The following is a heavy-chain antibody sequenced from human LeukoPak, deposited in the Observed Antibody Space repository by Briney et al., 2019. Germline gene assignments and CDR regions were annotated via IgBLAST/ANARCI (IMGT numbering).Heavy chain of an antibody. J-gene: IGHJ4*02. CDR2: TYYSGST. CDR1: GGSISSSSYY. V-gene: IGHV4-39*07. CDR3: AREGYSSTSSMDY. Sequence: SETLSLTCTVSGGSISSSSYYWGWIRQPPGKGLEWIGSTYYSGSTYYNPSLKSRVTISVDTSKNQFSLKLSSVTAADTAVYYCAREGYSSTSSMDYWGQGTLVTVSS. D-gene: IGHD6-13*01.